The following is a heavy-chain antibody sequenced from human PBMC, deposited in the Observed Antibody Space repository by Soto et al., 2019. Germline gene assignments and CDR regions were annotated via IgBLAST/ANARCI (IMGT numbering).Heavy chain of an antibody. CDR3: TRDSYYGNIYYGMDV. CDR2: INTAGGYT. Sequence: VQLVESGGGLVQPGGSLRLSCVASGFTFSSYWMHWVRQAPGKGLVWVARINTAGGYTNYTDSVKGRFTISRDNAKNTLYLQMNSLRAEDTAVYYCTRDSYYGNIYYGMDVWGQGTTVTVSS. J-gene: IGHJ6*02. D-gene: IGHD3-10*01. CDR1: GFTFSSYW. V-gene: IGHV3-74*01.